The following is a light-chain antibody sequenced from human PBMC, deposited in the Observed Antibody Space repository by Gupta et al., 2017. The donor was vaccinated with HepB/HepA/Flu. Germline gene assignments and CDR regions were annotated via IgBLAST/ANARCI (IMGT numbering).Light chain of an antibody. J-gene: IGLJ3*02. CDR3: GTWDSSLRAGRV. CDR2: ENN. CDR1: SSNIGNNY. V-gene: IGLV1-51*02. Sequence: QSVLTQPPSVSAAPGQKVTISCSGSSSNIGNNYVSWYQQLPGTAPKLLIYENNKRPAGSPDRFSGSKSGTSATLGITGLQTGDEADYYCGTWDSSLRAGRVFGGGTKLTVL.